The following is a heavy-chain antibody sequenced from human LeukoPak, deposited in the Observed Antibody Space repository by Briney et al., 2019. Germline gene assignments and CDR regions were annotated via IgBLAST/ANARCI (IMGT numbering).Heavy chain of an antibody. CDR3: ARDPFKYCSSTSCYFDY. CDR1: GGTFTNFA. CDR2: ISPIFGTA. J-gene: IGHJ4*02. Sequence: SVKVSCKASGGTFTNFALNWVRQAPGQGLEWLGGISPIFGTANYAQKFQGRVTITADESTSTAYMELSSLRSEDTALYYCARDPFKYCSSTSCYFDYWGQGTLVTVSS. D-gene: IGHD2-2*01. V-gene: IGHV1-69*13.